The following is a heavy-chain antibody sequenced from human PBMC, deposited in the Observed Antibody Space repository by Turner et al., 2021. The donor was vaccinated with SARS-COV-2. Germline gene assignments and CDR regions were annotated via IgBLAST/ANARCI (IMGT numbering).Heavy chain of an antibody. CDR3: ARHSPELRGDYFDY. CDR2: IYYSGST. J-gene: IGHJ4*02. Sequence: QLQLQESGPGLVKPSEPLSLTCTVSGGSISSSSYYWGWIRQPPGKGLEWIGSIYYSGSTYYNPSLKSRVTISVDTSKNQFSLKLSSVTAADTAVYYCARHSPELRGDYFDYWGQGTLVTVSS. V-gene: IGHV4-39*01. CDR1: GGSISSSSYY. D-gene: IGHD1-26*01.